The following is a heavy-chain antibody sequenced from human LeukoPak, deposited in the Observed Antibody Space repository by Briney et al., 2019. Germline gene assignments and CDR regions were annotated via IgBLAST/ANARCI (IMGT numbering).Heavy chain of an antibody. V-gene: IGHV4-34*01. CDR3: ARAVGSLQKQGKENPYFDY. Sequence: PSETLSLTCAVYGGSFSRYYWSWIRQPPGKGLEWIGEINHSGSTNYNPSLKSRVTISVDTSKNQFSLKLSSVTAADTAVYYCARAVGSLQKQGKENPYFDYWGQGTLVTVSS. J-gene: IGHJ4*02. CDR2: INHSGST. CDR1: GGSFSRYY. D-gene: IGHD2-15*01.